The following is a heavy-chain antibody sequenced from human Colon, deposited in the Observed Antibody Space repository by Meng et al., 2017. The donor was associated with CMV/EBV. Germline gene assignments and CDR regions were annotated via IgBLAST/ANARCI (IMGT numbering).Heavy chain of an antibody. V-gene: IGHV3-30*06. CDR2: TPSDNTEE. Sequence: GGSLRLSCTASGFIFSNFGMHWVRQAAGKGLEWVAFTPSDNTEEKYAASVKGRFIISRDNSKNTVFLQMNSLTSDDTAMYFCARREGPSFLGHWGQGSLVTVSS. CDR1: GFIFSNFG. CDR3: ARREGPSFLGH. J-gene: IGHJ1*01.